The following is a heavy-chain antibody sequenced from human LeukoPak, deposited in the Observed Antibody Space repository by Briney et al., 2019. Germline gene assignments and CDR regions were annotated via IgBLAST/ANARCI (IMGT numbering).Heavy chain of an antibody. Sequence: GGALRLSCAASGFTFSSYSMNWVRQAPGKGLDGVSSISSSSSYIYYADAVKGRFTISRDNAKNSLYLKMNSLRAEATAVYYCARDRYDILTGYWRINWNDETWFDPWGQGTLVTVSS. V-gene: IGHV3-21*01. J-gene: IGHJ5*02. D-gene: IGHD3-9*01. CDR3: ARDRYDILTGYWRINWNDETWFDP. CDR1: GFTFSSYS. CDR2: ISSSSSYI.